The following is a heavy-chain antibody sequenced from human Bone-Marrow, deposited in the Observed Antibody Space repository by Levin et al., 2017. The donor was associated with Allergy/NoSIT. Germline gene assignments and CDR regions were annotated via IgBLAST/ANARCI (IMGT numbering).Heavy chain of an antibody. J-gene: IGHJ4*02. Sequence: PGGSLRLSCAASGFTFSSYSMHWVRQAPGRGLEWVAVISYDGKNKYCADSVKGRFTISRDNSKNTLYLQMNSLRAEDTAMYYCARDYSGTSEFDYWGQGTLVTVSS. V-gene: IGHV3-30*04. CDR1: GFTFSSYS. CDR2: ISYDGKNK. CDR3: ARDYSGTSEFDY. D-gene: IGHD3-10*01.